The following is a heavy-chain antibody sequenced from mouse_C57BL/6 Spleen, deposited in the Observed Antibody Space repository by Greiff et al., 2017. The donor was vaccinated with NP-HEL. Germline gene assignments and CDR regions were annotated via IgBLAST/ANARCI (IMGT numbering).Heavy chain of an antibody. CDR3: ATAYYSNYEAMDY. V-gene: IGHV2-2*01. CDR2: IWSGGST. CDR1: GFSLTSYG. D-gene: IGHD2-5*01. J-gene: IGHJ4*01. Sequence: QVQLKESGPGLVQPSQSLSITCTVSGFSLTSYGVHWVRPSPGKGLEWLGVIWSGGSTDYNAAFISRLSISKDNSKSQVFFKMNSLQADDTAIYYCATAYYSNYEAMDYWGQGTSVTVSS.